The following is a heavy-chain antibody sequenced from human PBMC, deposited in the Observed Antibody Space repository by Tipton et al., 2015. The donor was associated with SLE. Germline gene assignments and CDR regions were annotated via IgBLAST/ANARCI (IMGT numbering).Heavy chain of an antibody. Sequence: SLRLSCAASGFTFSSYEMNWVRQAPGKGLEWVSYISSSGSTIYYGESVEGRFTISRDNAKNSLYLQMNSLRAEDTAVYYCARPRNYYDAFDIWGRGTLVTVSS. V-gene: IGHV3-48*03. J-gene: IGHJ2*01. CDR2: ISSSGSTI. D-gene: IGHD3-22*01. CDR1: GFTFSSYE. CDR3: ARPRNYYDAFDI.